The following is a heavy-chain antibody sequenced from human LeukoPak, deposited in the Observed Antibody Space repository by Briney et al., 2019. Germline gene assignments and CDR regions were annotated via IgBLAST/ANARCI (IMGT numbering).Heavy chain of an antibody. CDR1: GASISSGGSY. D-gene: IGHD3-22*01. V-gene: IGHV4-30-2*01. CDR2: IYHSGST. J-gene: IGHJ3*02. CDR3: ARASITMIVGWAFDI. Sequence: PSQTLSLTCTVSGASISSGGSYWSWLRQPPGKGLEWIGDIYHSGSTYYNPSLKSRVTISVDTTKNQFSLKLSSVTAADTAVYYCARASITMIVGWAFDIWGQGTMVTVSS.